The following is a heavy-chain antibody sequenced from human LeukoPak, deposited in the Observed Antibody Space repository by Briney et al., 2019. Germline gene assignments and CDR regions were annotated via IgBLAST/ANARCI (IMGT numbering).Heavy chain of an antibody. V-gene: IGHV3-48*01. J-gene: IGHJ3*02. CDR3: AKGDDSSGYYLDAFDI. CDR2: ISSSSSTI. Sequence: PGGSLRLSCAASGFIFSSHSMNWVRQAPGKGLEWVSYISSSSSTIHYADPVKDRFTISRDNSKNTLYLQMNSLRAEDTAVYYCAKGDDSSGYYLDAFDIWGQGTMVTVSS. CDR1: GFIFSSHS. D-gene: IGHD3-22*01.